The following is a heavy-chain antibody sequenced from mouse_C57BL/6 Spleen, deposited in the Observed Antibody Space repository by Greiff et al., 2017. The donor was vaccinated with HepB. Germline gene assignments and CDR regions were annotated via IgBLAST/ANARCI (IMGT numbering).Heavy chain of an antibody. CDR1: GFSFNTYA. V-gene: IGHV10-1*01. D-gene: IGHD1-1*01. CDR2: IRSKSNNYAT. CDR3: VRHGYGSSYGYFDV. Sequence: EVQGVESGGGLVQPKGSLKLSCAASGFSFNTYAMNWVRQAPGKGLEWVARIRSKSNNYATYYADSVKDRFTISRDDSESMLYLQMNNLKTEDTAMYYCVRHGYGSSYGYFDVWGTGTTVTVSS. J-gene: IGHJ1*03.